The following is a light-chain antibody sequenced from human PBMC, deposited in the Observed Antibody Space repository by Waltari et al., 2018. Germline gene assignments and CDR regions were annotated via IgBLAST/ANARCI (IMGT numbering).Light chain of an antibody. CDR1: QSVLSSSNNKNF. J-gene: IGKJ1*01. CDR2: WAS. Sequence: DIVMTQSPDSLTVSLGERATVNCKSSQSVLSSSNNKNFLAWYQQKPGQPPKLLIYWASTRGSGVPDRFSGSGSETDFTLTISSLQAEDVAVYYCQQYYITPPTFGQGTKVEIK. V-gene: IGKV4-1*01. CDR3: QQYYITPPT.